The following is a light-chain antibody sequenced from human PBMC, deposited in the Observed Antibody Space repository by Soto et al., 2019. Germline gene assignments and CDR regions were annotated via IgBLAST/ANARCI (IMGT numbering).Light chain of an antibody. CDR1: QSVSSR. J-gene: IGKJ1*01. CDR3: QHYVERSPIT. Sequence: EIVMTQSPGTLSLSPGERATLSCGASQSVSSRLAWYQQKPGQAPRLLISGASSRATGIPDRFSGSGSGTDFTLTISRLEPEDFALYYCQHYVERSPITFGQGTKVDIK. CDR2: GAS. V-gene: IGKV3-20*01.